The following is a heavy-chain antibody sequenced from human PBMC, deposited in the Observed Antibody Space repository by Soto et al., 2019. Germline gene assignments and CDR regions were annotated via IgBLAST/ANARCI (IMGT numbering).Heavy chain of an antibody. Sequence: GASVKVSCKASGYTFTGYYMHWVRQAPGQGLEWMGWINPNSGGTNYAQKFQGWVTMTRDTSISTAYMELSRLRSDDTAVYYCARLHPFSRGNDAFDIWGQGTMVTVSS. CDR2: INPNSGGT. J-gene: IGHJ3*02. V-gene: IGHV1-2*04. CDR3: ARLHPFSRGNDAFDI. D-gene: IGHD3-16*01. CDR1: GYTFTGYY.